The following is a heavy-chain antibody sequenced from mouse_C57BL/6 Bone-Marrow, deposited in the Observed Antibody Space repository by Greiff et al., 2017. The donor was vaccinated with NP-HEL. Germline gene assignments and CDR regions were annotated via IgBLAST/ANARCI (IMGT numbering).Heavy chain of an antibody. CDR2: IDPNSGGT. CDR1: GYTFTSYW. CDR3: AREATVVARDWYFDV. Sequence: QVQLQQPGAELVKPGASVKLSCKASGYTFTSYWMHWVKQRPGRGLEWIGRIDPNSGGTKYNEKFKSKATLTVDKPSSTAYMQLSSLTSEDSAVYYCAREATVVARDWYFDVWGTGTTVTVSS. J-gene: IGHJ1*03. D-gene: IGHD1-1*01. V-gene: IGHV1-72*01.